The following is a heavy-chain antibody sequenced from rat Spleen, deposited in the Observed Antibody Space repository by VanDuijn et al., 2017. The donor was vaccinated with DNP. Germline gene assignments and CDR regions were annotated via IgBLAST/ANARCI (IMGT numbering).Heavy chain of an antibody. J-gene: IGHJ2*01. V-gene: IGHV5-7*01. CDR3: ATGPIYNIWDY. CDR2: ISYDGSST. Sequence: VQLKESGPGLVQPSQTLSLTCTVAGFSLTSYNVHWVRQPPGKGLEWVATISYDGSSTYYRDSVKGRFTISRDNAESTLYLQMDSLRSEDTATYYCATGPIYNIWDYWGQGVMVTVSS. CDR1: GFSLTSYN. D-gene: IGHD1-10*01.